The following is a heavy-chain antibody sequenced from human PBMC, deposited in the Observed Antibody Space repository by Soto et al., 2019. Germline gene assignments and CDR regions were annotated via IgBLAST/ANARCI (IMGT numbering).Heavy chain of an antibody. CDR1: GYSISSGYY. V-gene: IGHV4-38-2*02. Sequence: PSETLSLTCAVSGYSISSGYYWGWIRQPPGKGLEWIGSIYHSGSTYYNPSLKSRVTISVDTSKNQFSLKLSSVTAADTAVYYCARDNGLHLTQKHNWFDPWGQGTLVTVSS. D-gene: IGHD3-9*01. J-gene: IGHJ5*02. CDR3: ARDNGLHLTQKHNWFDP. CDR2: IYHSGST.